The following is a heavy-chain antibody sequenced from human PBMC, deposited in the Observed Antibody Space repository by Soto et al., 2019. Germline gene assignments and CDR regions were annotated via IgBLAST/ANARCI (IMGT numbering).Heavy chain of an antibody. CDR2: INPNSGGT. J-gene: IGHJ6*02. D-gene: IGHD2-2*02. Sequence: ASVKVSCKASGYTFTGYYMHWVRQAPGQGLEWMGWINPNSGGTNYAQKFQGRVTMTRDTSISTAYMELSRLRSDDTAVYYCASRCSSTSCYKVLDYYYGMDVWGQGTTVTAP. V-gene: IGHV1-2*02. CDR1: GYTFTGYY. CDR3: ASRCSSTSCYKVLDYYYGMDV.